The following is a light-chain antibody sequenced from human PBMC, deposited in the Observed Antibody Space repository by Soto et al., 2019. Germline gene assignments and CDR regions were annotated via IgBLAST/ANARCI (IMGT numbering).Light chain of an antibody. V-gene: IGKV1-39*01. J-gene: IGKJ1*01. CDR1: QGVSKY. CDR3: QQTYSSPWT. CDR2: ATS. Sequence: DIPLTQSPSSLSALVGDRVTITCRGSQGVSKYLNWYHQKPGRAPMLVIYATSNLQHGVPSRFSGNGSGPNFTLTIASLQPDDLGTYYCQQTYSSPWTFGQGTRVAIK.